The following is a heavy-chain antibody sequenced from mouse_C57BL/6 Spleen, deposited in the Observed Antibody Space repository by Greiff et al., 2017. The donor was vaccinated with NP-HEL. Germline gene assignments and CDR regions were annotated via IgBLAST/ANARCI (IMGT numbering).Heavy chain of an antibody. J-gene: IGHJ3*01. D-gene: IGHD3-2*02. Sequence: VHVKQSGAELVRPGASVKLSCTASGFNIKDYSMHWVKQRPEQGLEWIGRIDPEDGDTEYAPKFQGKATMTADTSSNTAYLQLSSLTSEDTAVYYCTYSSGYPFAYWGQGTLVTVSA. CDR2: IDPEDGDT. CDR1: GFNIKDYS. CDR3: TYSSGYPFAY. V-gene: IGHV14-1*01.